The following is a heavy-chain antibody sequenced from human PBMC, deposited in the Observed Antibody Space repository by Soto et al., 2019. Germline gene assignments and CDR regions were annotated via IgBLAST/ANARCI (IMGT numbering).Heavy chain of an antibody. Sequence: QVQLVESGGGVVQPGRSLRLSCAASGFIFSNYVMYWVRQAPGKGLEWVAFMSYDGTTKSYADTVKGRFTISRDNSQNTLHPQMHSLRPEDTGVYYCAREVLWSRYFDYWGQGTLVTVSS. CDR2: MSYDGTTK. J-gene: IGHJ4*02. CDR1: GFIFSNYV. CDR3: AREVLWSRYFDY. V-gene: IGHV3-30-3*01. D-gene: IGHD3-10*01.